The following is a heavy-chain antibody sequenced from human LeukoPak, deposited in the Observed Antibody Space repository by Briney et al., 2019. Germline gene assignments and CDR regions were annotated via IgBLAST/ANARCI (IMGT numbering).Heavy chain of an antibody. J-gene: IGHJ1*01. CDR3: AKKDDYVWGSYRSEYFQH. Sequence: PGGSLRLSCAASGFTFSSYWMHWVRQAPGKGLVWVSRINSDGSSTSYADSVKGRFTISRDNSRNTLHLQMNSLRAEDTAVYYCAKKDDYVWGSYRSEYFQHWGQGTLVTVSS. V-gene: IGHV3-74*01. CDR2: INSDGSST. CDR1: GFTFSSYW. D-gene: IGHD3-16*02.